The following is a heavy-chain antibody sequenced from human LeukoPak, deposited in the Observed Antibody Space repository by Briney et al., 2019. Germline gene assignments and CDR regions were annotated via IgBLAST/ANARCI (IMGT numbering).Heavy chain of an antibody. CDR3: ARLFSSGWYWYFDY. CDR2: IYYSGST. D-gene: IGHD6-19*01. CDR1: GGSISSYY. J-gene: IGHJ4*02. V-gene: IGHV4-59*08. Sequence: SETLSLNCTVSGGSISSYYWSWIRQPPGKGLEWIGYIYYSGSTNYNPSLKSRVTISVDTSKNQFSLKLSSVTAADTAVYYCARLFSSGWYWYFDYWGQGTLVTVSS.